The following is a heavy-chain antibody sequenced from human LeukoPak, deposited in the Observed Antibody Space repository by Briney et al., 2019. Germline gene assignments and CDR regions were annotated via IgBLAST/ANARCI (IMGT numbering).Heavy chain of an antibody. D-gene: IGHD5-18*01. J-gene: IGHJ3*02. CDR3: ARVIPLWLNDAFDI. CDR1: GASVSSNY. CDR2: IYYSGST. V-gene: IGHV4-59*02. Sequence: PSETLSLTCTVSGASVSSNYCSWIRQPPGKGLEWIGYIYYSGSTNYNPSLESRVTMSVDTSKNQFSLKLSSVTAADTAVYYCARVIPLWLNDAFDIWGQGTMVTVSS.